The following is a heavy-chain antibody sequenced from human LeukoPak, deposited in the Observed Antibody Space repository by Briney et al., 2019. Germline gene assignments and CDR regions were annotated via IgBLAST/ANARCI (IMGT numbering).Heavy chain of an antibody. V-gene: IGHV4-39*01. J-gene: IGHJ4*02. D-gene: IGHD6-13*01. CDR2: VYYSGST. Sequence: PSETLPLTCTVSGGSISSSTYYWGWIRQPPGKGLEWIGNVYYSGSTYYNPSLKSRVTISVDTSKNQFSLKLSSVTAADTAVYYCARQRISSFSDYWGQGTLVTVSS. CDR3: ARQRISSFSDY. CDR1: GGSISSSTYY.